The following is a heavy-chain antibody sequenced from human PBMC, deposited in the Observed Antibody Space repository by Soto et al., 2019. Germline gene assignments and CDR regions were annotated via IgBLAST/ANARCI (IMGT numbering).Heavy chain of an antibody. V-gene: IGHV1-18*01. CDR1: GYTFTSYG. CDR3: AREGQDYYGSGSYYTGYYYGMDV. J-gene: IGHJ6*02. D-gene: IGHD3-10*01. CDR2: ISAYNGNT. Sequence: GASVKVSCKASGYTFTSYGISWVRPAPGQGLERMGWISAYNGNTNYAQKLQGRVTMSTDTSTSTAYMELRSLRSDDTAVYYCAREGQDYYGSGSYYTGYYYGMDVWGQGTTVTVSS.